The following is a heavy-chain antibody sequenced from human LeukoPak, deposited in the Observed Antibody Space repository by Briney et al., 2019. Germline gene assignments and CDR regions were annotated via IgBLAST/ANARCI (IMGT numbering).Heavy chain of an antibody. CDR1: GFTFSSYA. CDR3: ARENFYGMDV. J-gene: IGHJ6*02. Sequence: AGGSLRLSCTASGFTFSSYAMNWVRQAPGKGLVWVSRINSDGSTTRYADSVKGRFTISRDNAKNTMYLQMNSLRAEDTAVYYCARENFYGMDVWGQGTTVTVSS. CDR2: INSDGSTT. V-gene: IGHV3-74*01.